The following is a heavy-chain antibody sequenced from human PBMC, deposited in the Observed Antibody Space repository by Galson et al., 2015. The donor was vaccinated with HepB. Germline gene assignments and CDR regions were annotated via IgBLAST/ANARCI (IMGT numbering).Heavy chain of an antibody. CDR3: AKDGIMVANNPYHFHY. CDR2: ITSSGGHS. J-gene: IGHJ4*02. Sequence: SLRLSCAASGFTFSSYAMNWVRQAPGKGLEWVSSITSSGGHSYYTDSVKGRFTVSRDNSKNTLLLQLNSLRAEDTAMYFCAKDGIMVANNPYHFHYWGQGTLVTVSS. CDR1: GFTFSSYA. V-gene: IGHV3-23*01. D-gene: IGHD2-15*01.